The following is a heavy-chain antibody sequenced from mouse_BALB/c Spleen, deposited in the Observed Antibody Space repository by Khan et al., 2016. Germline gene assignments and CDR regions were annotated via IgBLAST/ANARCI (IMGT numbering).Heavy chain of an antibody. CDR1: GYTFTSYW. CDR2: FAPGSNNS. J-gene: IGHJ1*01. Sequence: DLVKPGASVKLSCKASGYTFTSYWINWIKQRPGQGLEWIGRFAPGSNNSYYNEMFKVKAKMTVDTSSRTAYIQLSSLSSEDSAVYFSARGGTYTLYWYFDVWGAGITVTVSS. D-gene: IGHD1-1*02. V-gene: IGHV1S41*01. CDR3: ARGGTYTLYWYFDV.